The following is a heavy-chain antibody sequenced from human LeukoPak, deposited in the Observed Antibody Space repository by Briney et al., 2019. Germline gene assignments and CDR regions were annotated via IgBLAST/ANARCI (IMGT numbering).Heavy chain of an antibody. Sequence: PGGSLRLSCAASGFTFSSYSMNWVRQAPGKGLEGVSYISSSSSLIKYADSLKGRFTNSRDNAKSIVHLQMNSLRDDDTAMYYCARVGYCSSTYCYEGGFDIWGQGTMVTVSS. CDR3: ARVGYCSSTYCYEGGFDI. CDR2: ISSSSSLI. V-gene: IGHV3-21*06. CDR1: GFTFSSYS. D-gene: IGHD2-2*01. J-gene: IGHJ3*02.